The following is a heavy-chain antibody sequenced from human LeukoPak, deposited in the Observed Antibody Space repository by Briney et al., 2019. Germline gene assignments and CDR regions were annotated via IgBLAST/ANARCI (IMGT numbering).Heavy chain of an antibody. CDR3: AREEWELYYFEF. CDR1: GFTLSNYN. J-gene: IGHJ4*02. Sequence: GGSLRLSCAASGFTLSNYNIHWVRQAPGKGLEWVAIISFDGTNKYYADSVKGRFTISRDNSKNALYLQMNSLRTEDTAVYYCAREEWELYYFEFWGQGTLVTVSS. CDR2: ISFDGTNK. D-gene: IGHD1-26*01. V-gene: IGHV3-30-3*01.